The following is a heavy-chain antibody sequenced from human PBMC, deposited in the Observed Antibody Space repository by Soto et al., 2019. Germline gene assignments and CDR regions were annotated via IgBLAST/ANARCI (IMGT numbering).Heavy chain of an antibody. CDR2: MHRGGTT. Sequence: GGSLRLSCVVSGFSVSATSIFWVRQATGKGLEWVSLMHRGGTTDNADSVKGRFTTSRDKSKNTLYLHMNGLRVEDTTVYYCARVNTTLVDHFDCWGQGTLVTVSS. V-gene: IGHV3-53*01. D-gene: IGHD5-18*01. CDR1: GFSVSATS. J-gene: IGHJ4*02. CDR3: ARVNTTLVDHFDC.